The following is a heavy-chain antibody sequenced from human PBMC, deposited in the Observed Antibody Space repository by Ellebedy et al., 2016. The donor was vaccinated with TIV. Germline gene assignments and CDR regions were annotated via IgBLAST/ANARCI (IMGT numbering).Heavy chain of an antibody. J-gene: IGHJ6*02. D-gene: IGHD3-10*02. CDR2: ISTSKGNT. Sequence: AASLKVSCKASGYSFINYDVTWVRQAPGQGLEWMGWISTSKGNTNYAQKLQGRVTMTRDNSISTDYMELSSLTSEDTAVYYCARDFEFMIYVNGGEYYHYALDVWGQGTTVTVAS. CDR1: GYSFINYD. V-gene: IGHV1-18*01. CDR3: ARDFEFMIYVNGGEYYHYALDV.